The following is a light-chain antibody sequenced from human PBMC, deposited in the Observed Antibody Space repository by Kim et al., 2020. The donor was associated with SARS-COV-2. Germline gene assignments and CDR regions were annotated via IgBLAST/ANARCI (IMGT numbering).Light chain of an antibody. J-gene: IGKJ4*01. Sequence: ASVGNRATIPCRASQSSSSWLAWYQQKPGKAPKVLIYKASSLESGVPSRFSGSGSGTEFTLTISSLQPDDFATYYCQQYTSYPLTFGGGTKVDIK. CDR2: KAS. V-gene: IGKV1-5*03. CDR3: QQYTSYPLT. CDR1: QSSSSW.